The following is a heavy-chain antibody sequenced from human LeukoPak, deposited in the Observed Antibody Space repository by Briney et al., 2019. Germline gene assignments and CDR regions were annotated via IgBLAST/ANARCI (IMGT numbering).Heavy chain of an antibody. CDR3: AKPPLCGGDCYNGAYFDY. Sequence: PGGSLRLSCAASAFTFSSYGMHWVRQAPGKGLKCVAVISYDGSNKYYADSVKGRFTISRDNSKNTLYLQMNSLRAEDTAVYYCAKPPLCGGDCYNGAYFDYWGQGTLVTVSS. J-gene: IGHJ4*02. V-gene: IGHV3-30*18. CDR2: ISYDGSNK. D-gene: IGHD2-21*02. CDR1: AFTFSSYG.